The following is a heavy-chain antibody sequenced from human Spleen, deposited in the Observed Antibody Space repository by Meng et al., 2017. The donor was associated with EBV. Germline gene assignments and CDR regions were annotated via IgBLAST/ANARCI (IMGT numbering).Heavy chain of an antibody. D-gene: IGHD1-26*01. J-gene: IGHJ4*02. Sequence: GQVVEAGGGLVQPGGSLRLSCADSGFTLSSYWVHWVRQAPGKGLVWVSRINSDGNVITYADSVKGRFTISRDNAKNTVYLQMNNVRVEDTAMYYCAKDCFGAKDSWGQGTLVTVSS. CDR2: INSDGNVI. CDR1: GFTLSSYW. V-gene: IGHV3-74*01. CDR3: AKDCFGAKDS.